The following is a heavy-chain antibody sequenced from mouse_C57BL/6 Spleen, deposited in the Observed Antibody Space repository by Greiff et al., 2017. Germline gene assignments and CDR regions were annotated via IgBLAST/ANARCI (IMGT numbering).Heavy chain of an antibody. CDR1: GFTFSSYG. V-gene: IGHV5-6*01. J-gene: IGHJ3*01. CDR2: ISSGGSYT. CDR3: ARHPLYDYDRVAY. D-gene: IGHD2-4*01. Sequence: EVKLMESGGDLVKPGGSLKLSCAASGFTFSSYGMSWVRQTPDKRLEWVATISSGGSYTYYPDSVKGRFTISRDNAKNTLDLHMSSLTSEDTAMYYGARHPLYDYDRVAYWGQGTLVTVSA.